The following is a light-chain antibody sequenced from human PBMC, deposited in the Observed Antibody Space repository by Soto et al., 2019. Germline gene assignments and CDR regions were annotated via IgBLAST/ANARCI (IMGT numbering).Light chain of an antibody. CDR1: QTISRW. V-gene: IGKV1-5*01. CDR3: HSRA. J-gene: IGKJ5*01. Sequence: DIQMTQSPYTLSASVGDEVTITCRASQTISRWLAWYQQKPGRAPKLLIYDASTLESGVPSRFSGSGSETELTITISRLQPDDFATYFCHSRAFGQGTRLEIK. CDR2: DAS.